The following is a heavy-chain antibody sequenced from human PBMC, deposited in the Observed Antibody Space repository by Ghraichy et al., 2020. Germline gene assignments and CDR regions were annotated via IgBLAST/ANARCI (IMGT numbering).Heavy chain of an antibody. Sequence: LSLTCAASGFTLNNYAMSWVRQAPGKGLEWVSITSGSGGSTYYADSVKGRFTISRDNSKNTLYLQMNSLRAENTAVYYCAKDTTRGYSYTYGDFDYWGQGTLVTVSS. J-gene: IGHJ4*02. CDR1: GFTLNNYA. CDR3: AKDTTRGYSYTYGDFDY. CDR2: TSGSGGST. D-gene: IGHD5-18*01. V-gene: IGHV3-23*01.